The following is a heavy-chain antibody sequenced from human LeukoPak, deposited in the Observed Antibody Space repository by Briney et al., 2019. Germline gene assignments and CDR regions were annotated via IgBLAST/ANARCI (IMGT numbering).Heavy chain of an antibody. J-gene: IGHJ6*03. D-gene: IGHD3-9*01. CDR1: GGSISSGSYY. CDR3: ARASYYDILTGYSYYYYYMDV. CDR2: IYTSGST. V-gene: IGHV4-61*02. Sequence: SETLSLTCTVSGGSISSGSYYWSWIRQPAGKGLEWIGRIYTSGSTNYNPSLKSRVTISVDTSKNQFSLKLSSVTAADTAVYYCARASYYDILTGYSYYYYYMDVWGKGTTVTISS.